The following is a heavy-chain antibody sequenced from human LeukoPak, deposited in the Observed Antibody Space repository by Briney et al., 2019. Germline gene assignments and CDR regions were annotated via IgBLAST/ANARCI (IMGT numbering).Heavy chain of an antibody. V-gene: IGHV3-30*02. CDR3: AKDSLDLVYGDPEADY. CDR1: GFTFSSYG. D-gene: IGHD4-17*01. CDR2: IRYDGSNK. Sequence: GGSLRLSCAASGFTFSSYGMHWVRQAPGKGLEWVAFIRYDGSNKYYADSVKGRFTISRDNSKNTLYLQMNSLRAEDTAVYYCAKDSLDLVYGDPEADYWGQGTLVTVSS. J-gene: IGHJ4*02.